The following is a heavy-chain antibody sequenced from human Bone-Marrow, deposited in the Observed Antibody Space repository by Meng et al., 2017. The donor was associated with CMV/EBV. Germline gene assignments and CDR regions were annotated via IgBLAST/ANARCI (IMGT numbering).Heavy chain of an antibody. Sequence: WNWTRPFPSRDLEWLGRTYYTCKAYNDYAVSLKSRITINPDTFKNQFSLQLNSVTTEDMAVYYCARDSQYSSSSSSSWYWYYYGMDVWGQGTTVTVSS. J-gene: IGHJ6*02. D-gene: IGHD6-13*01. CDR2: TYYTCKAYN. V-gene: IGHV6-1*01. CDR3: ARDSQYSSSSSSSWYWYYYGMDV.